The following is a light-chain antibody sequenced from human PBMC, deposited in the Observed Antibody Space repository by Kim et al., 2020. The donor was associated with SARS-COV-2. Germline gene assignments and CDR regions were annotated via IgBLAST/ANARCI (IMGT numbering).Light chain of an antibody. CDR3: QKYDGAPWT. V-gene: IGKV1-27*01. Sequence: ASVGDRVTTTCRASQGISNYVAWYQQKPGKPPKLLIYAASALQSGVPSRFSGSGSGTDFTLTISSLQPEDVATYYCQKYDGAPWTFGQGTKVDIK. J-gene: IGKJ1*01. CDR1: QGISNY. CDR2: AAS.